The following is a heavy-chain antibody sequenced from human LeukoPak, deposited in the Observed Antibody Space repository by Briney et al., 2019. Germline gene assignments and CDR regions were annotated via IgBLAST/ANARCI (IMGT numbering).Heavy chain of an antibody. J-gene: IGHJ4*02. Sequence: GESLKISCKGSGYSFTTYWIAWVRQMPGKGLEWMGIIYPGDSKTRYSPSFQGQVTISADKSINTAYLQWSSLKASDTAVYYCARRGYYYDSSGYVTFYYFDYWGQGTLVTVSS. CDR2: IYPGDSKT. V-gene: IGHV5-51*01. CDR1: GYSFTTYW. CDR3: ARRGYYYDSSGYVTFYYFDY. D-gene: IGHD3-22*01.